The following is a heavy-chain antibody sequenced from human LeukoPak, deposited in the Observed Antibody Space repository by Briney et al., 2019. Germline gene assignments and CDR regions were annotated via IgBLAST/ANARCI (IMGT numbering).Heavy chain of an antibody. CDR1: GFAFSSYA. CDR3: ARDKEIYSYGWVDY. V-gene: IGHV3-23*01. CDR2: ISGSAGST. Sequence: GGSLRLSCAASGFAFSSYAMSWVRQASGKGLEWVSAISGSAGSTHYADSVKGRFTISRDNSKNTLYLQMSSLRAEDTAVYYCARDKEIYSYGWVDYWGQGTLVTVSS. J-gene: IGHJ4*02. D-gene: IGHD5-18*01.